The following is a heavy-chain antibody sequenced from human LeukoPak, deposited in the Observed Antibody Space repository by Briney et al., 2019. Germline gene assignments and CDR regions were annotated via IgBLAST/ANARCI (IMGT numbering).Heavy chain of an antibody. CDR3: ARDSEYCSSTSCPMEGYYYYMDV. D-gene: IGHD2-2*01. V-gene: IGHV1-69*05. J-gene: IGHJ6*03. Sequence: SAKVSCKASGGTFSSYAISWVRQAPGQGLEWMGGIIPIFGTANYAQKFQGRVTITTDESTSTAYMELSSLRSEDTAVYYCARDSEYCSSTSCPMEGYYYYMDVWGKGTTVTVSS. CDR1: GGTFSSYA. CDR2: IIPIFGTA.